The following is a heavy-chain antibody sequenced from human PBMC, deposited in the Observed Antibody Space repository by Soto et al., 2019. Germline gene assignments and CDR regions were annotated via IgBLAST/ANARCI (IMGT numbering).Heavy chain of an antibody. J-gene: IGHJ4*02. CDR2: ITSGGST. CDR1: EFTFSSYA. CDR3: AKDTRDTTMGFFDY. V-gene: IGHV3-23*01. Sequence: EVQLLESGGGWVQPGGSLRLSCAASEFTFSSYAMSWVRQAPGKGLEWVSAITSGGSTYYADSVKGRFTISRDNSKNTLDLQMNSLRAEDTAVYYCAKDTRDTTMGFFDYWGQGTLVTVSS. D-gene: IGHD5-18*01.